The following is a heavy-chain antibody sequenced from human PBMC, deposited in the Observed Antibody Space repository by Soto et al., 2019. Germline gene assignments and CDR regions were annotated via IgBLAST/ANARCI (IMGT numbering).Heavy chain of an antibody. J-gene: IGHJ4*02. CDR3: ASYAYSSSTFDY. CDR1: GGSISSSSYY. CDR2: IYYSGST. Sequence: QLQLQESGPGLVKPSETLSLTYTVSGGSISSSSYYWGWIRQPPGKGLEWIGSIYYSGSTYYNPSLKSRVTISVDTSKNQFSLKLSSVTAADTAVYYCASYAYSSSTFDYWGQGTLVTVSS. V-gene: IGHV4-39*01. D-gene: IGHD6-6*01.